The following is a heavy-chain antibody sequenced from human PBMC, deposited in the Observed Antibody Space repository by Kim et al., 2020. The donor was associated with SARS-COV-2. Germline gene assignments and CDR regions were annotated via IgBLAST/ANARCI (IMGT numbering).Heavy chain of an antibody. CDR3: ARVRDFTMVRGAPVFGMDV. CDR1: GFTFSSYG. J-gene: IGHJ6*02. Sequence: GGSLRLSCAASGFTFSSYGMHWVRQAPGKGLEWVAVISYDGSNKYYADSVKGRFTISRDNSKNTLYLQMNSLRAEDTAVYYCARVRDFTMVRGAPVFGMDVWGQGTTVTVSS. D-gene: IGHD3-10*01. V-gene: IGHV3-33*05. CDR2: ISYDGSNK.